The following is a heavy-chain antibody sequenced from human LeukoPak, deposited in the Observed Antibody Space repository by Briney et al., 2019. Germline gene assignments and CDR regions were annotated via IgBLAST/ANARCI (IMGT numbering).Heavy chain of an antibody. J-gene: IGHJ6*02. CDR2: ISGTSTYI. CDR3: ARDRGFIGVFYNGIAV. Sequence: GGSLRLSCAASGFTFSTHRMHWVRQAPGKGLEWVSSISGTSTYIHYADSVRGRFTISRDNAKNSLYLQMNSLRAEDTAVYYCARDRGFIGVFYNGIAVWGQGTTVTVSS. V-gene: IGHV3-21*01. CDR1: GFTFSTHR. D-gene: IGHD3-10*01.